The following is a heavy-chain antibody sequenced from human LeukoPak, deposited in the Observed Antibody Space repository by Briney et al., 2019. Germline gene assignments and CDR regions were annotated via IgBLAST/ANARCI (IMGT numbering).Heavy chain of an antibody. CDR3: AREDVVTYYFDY. V-gene: IGHV4-4*07. CDR2: IYTSGST. CDR1: GDFKSYHK. Sequence: SETLSLTCTVSGDFKSYHKWNWIRQPAGKGLEWIGRIYTSGSTNYNPSLKSRVTMSVDTSKNQFSLKLSSVTAADTAVYYCAREDVVTYYFDYWGQGTLVTVSS. D-gene: IGHD3-22*01. J-gene: IGHJ4*02.